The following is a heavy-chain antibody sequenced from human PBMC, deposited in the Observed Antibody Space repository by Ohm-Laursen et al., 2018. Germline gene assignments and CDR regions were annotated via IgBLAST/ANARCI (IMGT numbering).Heavy chain of an antibody. CDR2: ISYDGSNK. V-gene: IGHV3-30*18. CDR3: AKDRYSGKGVVDY. D-gene: IGHD1-26*01. CDR1: GFTFSSYG. J-gene: IGHJ4*02. Sequence: SLRLSCAASGFTFSSYGMHWVRQAPGKGLEWVAVISYDGSNKYYADSVKGRFTISRDNSKNTLYLQMNSLRAEDTAVYYCAKDRYSGKGVVDYWGQGTLVTVSS.